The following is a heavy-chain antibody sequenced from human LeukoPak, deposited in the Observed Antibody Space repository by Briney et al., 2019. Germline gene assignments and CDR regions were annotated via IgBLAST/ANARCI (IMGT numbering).Heavy chain of an antibody. CDR1: GGSISSGGYS. D-gene: IGHD2-15*01. J-gene: IGHJ3*02. Sequence: SETLSLTCAVSGGSISSGGYSWSWIRQPPGKGLEWIGYIYHSGSTYYNPSLKSRVTISVDRSKNQFSLKLSSVTAADTAVYYCARDCSGGSCYGAFDIWGQGTMVTVSS. V-gene: IGHV4-30-2*01. CDR2: IYHSGST. CDR3: ARDCSGGSCYGAFDI.